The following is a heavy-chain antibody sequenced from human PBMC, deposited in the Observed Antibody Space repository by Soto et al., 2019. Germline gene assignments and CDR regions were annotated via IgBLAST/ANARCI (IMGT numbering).Heavy chain of an antibody. J-gene: IGHJ5*02. CDR1: GGSISSGSYY. V-gene: IGHV4-39*07. CDR2: LYYTGTT. D-gene: IGHD6-6*01. CDR3: ASSEYSSSSGWFDP. Sequence: SETLSLTCTVSGGSISSGSYYWGWIRQSPGKGLEWIGSLYYTGTTYYNPSLKSRVTISADTSKNQFSLKLSSVTAADTAVYYCASSEYSSSSGWFDPWGQGTLVTVSS.